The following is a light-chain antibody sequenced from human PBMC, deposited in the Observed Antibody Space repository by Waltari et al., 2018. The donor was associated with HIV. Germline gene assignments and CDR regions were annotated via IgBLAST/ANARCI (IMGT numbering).Light chain of an antibody. CDR1: QSVGSY. V-gene: IGKV3-11*01. J-gene: IGKJ1*01. CDR3: QQRSDWTPT. Sequence: EIVLTQSPATLSLSPGERATLSCRASQSVGSYLGWYQQQPGQAPRLLIYDASNRATVIPARFSGSGSGTDFTLTISSLEPEDFAVYYCQQRSDWTPTFGQGTKVEIK. CDR2: DAS.